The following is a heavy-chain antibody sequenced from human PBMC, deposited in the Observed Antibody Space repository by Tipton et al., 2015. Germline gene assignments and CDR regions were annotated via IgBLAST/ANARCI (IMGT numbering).Heavy chain of an antibody. CDR1: GHSISTVSYY. J-gene: IGHJ4*02. CDR3: ARVSSDIVVLVAATLPRYIDY. V-gene: IGHV4-39*07. CDR2: IYYSGST. Sequence: TLSLTCTVSGHSISTVSYYWGWIRQPPGKGLEWIGSIYYSGSTNYNPSLKNRVTMSVDKSKNEFSLKLSSVTAADTAVYYCARVSSDIVVLVAATLPRYIDYWGQGTLVTVSS. D-gene: IGHD2-15*01.